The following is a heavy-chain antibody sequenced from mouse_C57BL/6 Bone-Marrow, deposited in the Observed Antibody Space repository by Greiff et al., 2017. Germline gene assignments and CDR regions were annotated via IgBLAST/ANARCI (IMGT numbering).Heavy chain of an antibody. V-gene: IGHV1-66*01. Sequence: QVQLQQSGPELVKPGASVKISCKASGYSFTSYYIHWVKQRPGQGLEWIGWIYPGSGNTKYNEKFKGKATLTADTSSSTAYMQRSSLTSEDSAVYYCAKITTIYAMDYWGQGTSVTVSS. CDR3: AKITTIYAMDY. CDR2: IYPGSGNT. D-gene: IGHD1-1*01. J-gene: IGHJ4*01. CDR1: GYSFTSYY.